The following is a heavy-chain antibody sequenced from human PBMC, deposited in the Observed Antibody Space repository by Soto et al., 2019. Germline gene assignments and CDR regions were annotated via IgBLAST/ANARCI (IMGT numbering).Heavy chain of an antibody. CDR2: INSDGSST. J-gene: IGHJ4*02. CDR1: GFTFSSYW. Sequence: EVQLVESGGGLVQPGGSLRLSCAASGFTFSSYWMHWVRQAPGKGLVWVSRINSDGSSTGYADSVMGLFTISRDNAKNTLYLIMKRLRADGTAVYYCATDQGYCSGGSCYVAGYWGPGTLVTVSS. D-gene: IGHD2-15*01. V-gene: IGHV3-74*01. CDR3: ATDQGYCSGGSCYVAGY.